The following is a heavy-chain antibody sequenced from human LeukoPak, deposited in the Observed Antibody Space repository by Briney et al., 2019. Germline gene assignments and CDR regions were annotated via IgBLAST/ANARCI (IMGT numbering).Heavy chain of an antibody. V-gene: IGHV1-18*01. CDR2: ISAYNGNT. Sequence: ASVKVSRKASGYTFTSYGISWVRQAPGQGGEWMGWISAYNGNTNYAQKLQGRVTMTTDTSTSTAYMELRSLRSDDTAVYYCARSFPAAMPFDYWGQGTLVTVSS. D-gene: IGHD2-2*01. CDR3: ARSFPAAMPFDY. J-gene: IGHJ4*02. CDR1: GYTFTSYG.